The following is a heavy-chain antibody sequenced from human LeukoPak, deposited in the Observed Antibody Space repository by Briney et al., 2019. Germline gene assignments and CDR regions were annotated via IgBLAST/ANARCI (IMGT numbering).Heavy chain of an antibody. CDR2: IKQDGSEK. CDR3: ARASYCSSTSCYIRPTWFDP. V-gene: IGHV3-7*01. Sequence: GGSLRLSCAASGFTFSSYWMSWVRQAPGKGLEWVANIKQDGSEKYYVDSVKGRFTISRDNAKNSLYLQMNGLRAEDTAVYYCARASYCSSTSCYIRPTWFDPWGQGTLVTVSS. CDR1: GFTFSSYW. J-gene: IGHJ5*02. D-gene: IGHD2-2*02.